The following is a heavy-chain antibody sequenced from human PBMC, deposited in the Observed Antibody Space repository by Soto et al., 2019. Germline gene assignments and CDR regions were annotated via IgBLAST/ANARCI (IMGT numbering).Heavy chain of an antibody. V-gene: IGHV4-34*01. Sequence: QVQLQQWGAGLLKPSETLSLTCAVYGGSFSNYYWSWIRQPPGKGLEWIGEINHSGRTNYNPSLKSRVALSVAESKNQFSLLLTSVTAADRAVYYCARGGATPLVLTYWGQGNLVTVSS. CDR3: ARGGATPLVLTY. CDR2: INHSGRT. J-gene: IGHJ4*02. D-gene: IGHD2-8*02. CDR1: GGSFSNYY.